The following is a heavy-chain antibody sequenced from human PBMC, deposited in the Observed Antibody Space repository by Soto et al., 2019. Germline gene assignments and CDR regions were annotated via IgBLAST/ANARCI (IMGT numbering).Heavy chain of an antibody. V-gene: IGHV1-8*01. CDR1: GYTFTSYD. CDR2: MNPNSGNT. CDR3: ARGLFERGAAAVDY. J-gene: IGHJ4*02. Sequence: ASVKVSCKASGYTFTSYDINWVRQATGQGLEWMGWMNPNSGNTGYAQKFQGRVTMTRNTSISTAYIELSGLRSEDTAVYYCARGLFERGAAAVDYWGQGTLVTVS. D-gene: IGHD6-13*01.